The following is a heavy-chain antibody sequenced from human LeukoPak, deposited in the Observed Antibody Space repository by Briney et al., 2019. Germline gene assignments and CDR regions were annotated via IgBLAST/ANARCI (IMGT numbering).Heavy chain of an antibody. J-gene: IGHJ4*02. Sequence: GGSLRLSCAASGFIFSSYAMSWVRQAPGKGLEWVSAISGIGGTTYYADSVKGRFTISRDNSKNTLYLQMNSLRAEDTAVYYCAKGTGSGSYYLFDYWGQGTLVTVSS. V-gene: IGHV3-23*01. CDR2: ISGIGGTT. CDR3: AKGTGSGSYYLFDY. CDR1: GFIFSSYA. D-gene: IGHD3-10*01.